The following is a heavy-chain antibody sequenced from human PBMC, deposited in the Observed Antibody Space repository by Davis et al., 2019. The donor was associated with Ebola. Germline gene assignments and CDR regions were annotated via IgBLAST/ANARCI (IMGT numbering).Heavy chain of an antibody. V-gene: IGHV1-69*13. Sequence: SSVNVSCMASRGTFRSSAISWVRQPPGQGLEWMGGIIPIFGTANYAQKFQGRVTITADESTSTAYMELSSLRSEDTAVYYCARWSGTSLPAGGAFDIWGQGTMVTVSS. CDR3: ARWSGTSLPAGGAFDI. J-gene: IGHJ3*02. CDR2: IIPIFGTA. D-gene: IGHD2-2*01. CDR1: RGTFRSSA.